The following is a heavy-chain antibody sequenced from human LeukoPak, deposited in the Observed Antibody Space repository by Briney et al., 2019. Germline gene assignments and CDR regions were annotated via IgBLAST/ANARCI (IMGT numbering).Heavy chain of an antibody. J-gene: IGHJ2*01. V-gene: IGHV3-33*01. D-gene: IGHD4-17*01. CDR3: ARGADYGDYPSWYFDL. CDR1: GFTFSSYG. Sequence: PGRSLRLSRAASGFTFSSYGMHWVRQAPGKGLEWVAVIWYDGSNKYYADSVKGRFTISRDNSKNTLYLQMNSLRAEDTAVYYCARGADYGDYPSWYFDLWGRGTLVTVSS. CDR2: IWYDGSNK.